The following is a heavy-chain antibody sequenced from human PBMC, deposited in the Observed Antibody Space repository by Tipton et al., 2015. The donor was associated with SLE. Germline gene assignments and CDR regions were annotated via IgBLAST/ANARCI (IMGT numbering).Heavy chain of an antibody. CDR3: ARQYYGTHFDY. V-gene: IGHV4-59*01. Sequence: TLSLTCTVSGGSISAYYWSWIRQPPGKGLEWIGYIFYSGSTNYNPTLKSRVTMSVDTTKNQFSLKLNSVTAADTAVYYCARQYYGTHFDYWGQGTLVTVSS. CDR1: GGSISAYY. J-gene: IGHJ4*02. D-gene: IGHD3-10*01. CDR2: IFYSGST.